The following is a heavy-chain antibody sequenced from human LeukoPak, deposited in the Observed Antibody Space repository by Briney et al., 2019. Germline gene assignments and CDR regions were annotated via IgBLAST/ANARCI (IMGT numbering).Heavy chain of an antibody. Sequence: GGSLRLSCAASGFIFRSYEMNWVRQAPGKGLEWVANIKQDGSEKYYVDSVKGRFTISRDNAKNSLYLQMNSLRAEDTAVYYCAREGIVGATDYYYYMDVWGKGTTVTVSS. J-gene: IGHJ6*03. CDR3: AREGIVGATDYYYYMDV. CDR2: IKQDGSEK. V-gene: IGHV3-7*01. D-gene: IGHD1-26*01. CDR1: GFIFRSYE.